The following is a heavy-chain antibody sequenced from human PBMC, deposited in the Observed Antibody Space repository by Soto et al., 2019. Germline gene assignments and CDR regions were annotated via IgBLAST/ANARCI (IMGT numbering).Heavy chain of an antibody. CDR2: INSDGSRT. J-gene: IGHJ3*02. Sequence: EVQLVESGGGLVQPGGSLRLSCAASGFTFSSYWMHWVRQAPGKGLVWVSRINSDGSRTNYAESVKGRFTSSRDNAKNTLYLQMNSLRAEETAVYYCARGVRGAYGLDIWGQGTMVTVSS. D-gene: IGHD2-21*01. CDR1: GFTFSSYW. V-gene: IGHV3-74*01. CDR3: ARGVRGAYGLDI.